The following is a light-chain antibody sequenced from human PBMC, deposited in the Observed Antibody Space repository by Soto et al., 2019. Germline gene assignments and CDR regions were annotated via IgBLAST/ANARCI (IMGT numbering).Light chain of an antibody. Sequence: DIQMTQSPSSLSASVGGRVTITCRASQSISSWLAWYQQKPGKAPKLLIYKASSLESGVPSRFSGSGSGTKFTLTIASLQPDDFATYYCQQYNSYRTFGQGTKVDIK. V-gene: IGKV1-5*03. J-gene: IGKJ1*01. CDR2: KAS. CDR1: QSISSW. CDR3: QQYNSYRT.